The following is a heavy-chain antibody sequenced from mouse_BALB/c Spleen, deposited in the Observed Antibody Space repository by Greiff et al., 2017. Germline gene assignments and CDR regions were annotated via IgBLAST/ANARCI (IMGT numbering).Heavy chain of an antibody. CDR1: GFSLTDYG. V-gene: IGHV2-6-5*01. J-gene: IGHJ4*01. CDR3: AEHMDY. Sequence: QVQLKESGPGLVAPSQCLSITCTVSGFSLTDYGVNWIRQPPGKGLEWLGVIRGGGSTYYNSALKSRLSISKDNSKSQVFLKMTSLQTDDTAMYYCAEHMDYWGQGTSVTVSS. CDR2: IRGGGST.